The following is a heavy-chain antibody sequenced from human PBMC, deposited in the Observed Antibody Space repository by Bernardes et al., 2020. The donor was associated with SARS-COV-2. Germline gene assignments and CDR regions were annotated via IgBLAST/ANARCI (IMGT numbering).Heavy chain of an antibody. CDR3: ARLRIVVVITTESYFDY. J-gene: IGHJ4*02. Sequence: SETLSLTCTVSGGSISSSSYYWGWIRQPPGKGLEWIGSIYYSGSTYYNPSLKSRVTISVDTSKNQFSLKLSSVTAADTAVYYCARLRIVVVITTESYFDYWGQGTLVTGSS. CDR2: IYYSGST. V-gene: IGHV4-39*01. D-gene: IGHD3-22*01. CDR1: GGSISSSSYY.